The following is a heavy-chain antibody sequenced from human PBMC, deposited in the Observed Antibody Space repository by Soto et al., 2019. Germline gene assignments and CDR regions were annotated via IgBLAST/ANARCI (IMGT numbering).Heavy chain of an antibody. Sequence: XTLSLPCSVSGGSVTSDGWGWIRQPPGKGLEWIGYIYYGAYTNYNPILKSRVTISGDTSKNQVSMKLNSVPTADTAVYYCARWDSNWFDPWGQGVLGTVSS. CDR3: ARWDSNWFDP. CDR2: IYYGAYT. V-gene: IGHV4-59*02. CDR1: GGSVTSDG. D-gene: IGHD1-26*01. J-gene: IGHJ5*02.